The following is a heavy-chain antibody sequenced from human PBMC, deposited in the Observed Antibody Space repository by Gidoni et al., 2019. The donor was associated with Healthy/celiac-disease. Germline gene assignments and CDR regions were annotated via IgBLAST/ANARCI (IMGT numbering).Heavy chain of an antibody. J-gene: IGHJ4*02. CDR2: ISSSSSYI. CDR3: ARDGGESEAYFDY. D-gene: IGHD3-16*01. Sequence: LEWVSSISSSSSYIYYADSVKGRFTISRDNAKNSLYLQMNSLRAEDTAVYYCARDGGESEAYFDYWGQGTLVTVSS. V-gene: IGHV3-21*01.